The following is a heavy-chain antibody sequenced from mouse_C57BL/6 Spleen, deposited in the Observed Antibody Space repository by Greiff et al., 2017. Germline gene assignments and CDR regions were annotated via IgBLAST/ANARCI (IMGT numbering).Heavy chain of an antibody. CDR1: GFTFSSYA. Sequence: EVQLQESGEGLVKPGGSLKLSCAASGFTFSSYAMSWVRQTPETRLEWVAYISSGGDSINDADTVQGRFTISRDNARNTLYRQRSSLKSADTAMYYCTRDHRSYCSSYDWYFDVWGTGTTVTVSS. CDR3: TRDHRSYCSSYDWYFDV. V-gene: IGHV5-9-1*02. D-gene: IGHD1-1*01. CDR2: ISSGGDSI. J-gene: IGHJ1*03.